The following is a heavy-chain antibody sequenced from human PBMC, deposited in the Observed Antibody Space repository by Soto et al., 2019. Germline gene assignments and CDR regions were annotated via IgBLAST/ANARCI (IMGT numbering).Heavy chain of an antibody. D-gene: IGHD6-19*01. J-gene: IGHJ3*01. CDR3: ARDDRQWLNAFDV. CDR2: VYFTGTT. Sequence: QVQLQESGPGLVQPSQTLSLTCTVSGGSISSSDYYWSWIRQPPGKGLEWIGFVYFTGTTSYSPSLKSRATIALDTSKSQFSLKLTSVNAADTAVYYCARDDRQWLNAFDVWGQGTMVTVSS. V-gene: IGHV4-30-4*01. CDR1: GGSISSSDYY.